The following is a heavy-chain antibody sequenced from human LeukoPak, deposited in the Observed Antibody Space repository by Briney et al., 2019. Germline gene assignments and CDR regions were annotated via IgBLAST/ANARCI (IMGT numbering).Heavy chain of an antibody. Sequence: PGGSLRLSCAASGFTFSSYAMSWVRQAPGKGLEWVSAISGSGGSTYYADSVKGRFTISRDNSKNTLYLQMDSLRAEDTAVYYCAKVGEYYDLLTRYYNGRYFDYWGQGTLVTVSS. V-gene: IGHV3-23*01. CDR1: GFTFSSYA. J-gene: IGHJ4*02. D-gene: IGHD3-9*01. CDR2: ISGSGGST. CDR3: AKVGEYYDLLTRYYNGRYFDY.